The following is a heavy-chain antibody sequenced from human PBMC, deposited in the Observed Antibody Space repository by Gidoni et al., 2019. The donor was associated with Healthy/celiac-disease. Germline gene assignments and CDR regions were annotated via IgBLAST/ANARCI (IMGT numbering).Heavy chain of an antibody. CDR2: ISYYGSNK. CDR1: GFTFSSYG. CDR3: AKESAAGTPWDYYYYGMDV. D-gene: IGHD6-13*01. Sequence: QVQLVESGGGVVQPGRSLRLSCAASGFTFSSYGMPWVRQAPGKWLEWVAVISYYGSNKYYADSVKGRFTISRDNSKNTLYLQMNSLRAEDTAVYYCAKESAAGTPWDYYYYGMDVWGQGTTVTVSS. J-gene: IGHJ6*02. V-gene: IGHV3-30*18.